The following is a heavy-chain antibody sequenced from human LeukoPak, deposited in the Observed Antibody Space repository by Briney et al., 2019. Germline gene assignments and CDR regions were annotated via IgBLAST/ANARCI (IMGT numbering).Heavy chain of an antibody. Sequence: SVTLSLTCTVSGGSMNSYYWTWIRQPPGKRLEWIGFISYSGNTKYNPSLKSRVTMSGDMSKNQFTVKLISVTAADTAVYFCARHRQFDADAFDIWGQGTMVTVSS. CDR1: GGSMNSYY. J-gene: IGHJ3*02. CDR3: ARHRQFDADAFDI. CDR2: ISYSGNT. V-gene: IGHV4-59*08. D-gene: IGHD3-9*01.